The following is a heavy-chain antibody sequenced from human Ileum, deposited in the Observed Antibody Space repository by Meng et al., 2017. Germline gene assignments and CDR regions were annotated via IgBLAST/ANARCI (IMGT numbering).Heavy chain of an antibody. Sequence: GQLQESGPGLLTPSGTLSLTCAVSGDSISSGNWWNLVRQSPGKGLEWIGEIFHGGTTNYNPSLKNLVTLLMDKSKNQFSLQLTSVTAADTAVFYCARGIGDIRVGFDYWGQGILVTVFS. CDR2: IFHGGTT. V-gene: IGHV4-4*02. CDR1: GDSISSGNW. CDR3: ARGIGDIRVGFDY. J-gene: IGHJ4*02. D-gene: IGHD5-12*01.